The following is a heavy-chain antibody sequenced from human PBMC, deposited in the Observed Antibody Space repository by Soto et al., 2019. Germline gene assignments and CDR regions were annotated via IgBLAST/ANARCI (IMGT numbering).Heavy chain of an antibody. CDR2: IRGSGTNI. V-gene: IGHV3-23*01. CDR1: GFTFSSSI. CDR3: TKNRSRERSGPNYFDY. J-gene: IGHJ4*02. D-gene: IGHD6-19*01. Sequence: PGGSLRLSCAASGFTFSSSIMNWVRQAPGKGLQWVWAIRGSGTNILYADSVKGRFTISRDNSRNTVYLQMDSLRAEDTAVYYCTKNRSRERSGPNYFDYWGLATLVTVSS.